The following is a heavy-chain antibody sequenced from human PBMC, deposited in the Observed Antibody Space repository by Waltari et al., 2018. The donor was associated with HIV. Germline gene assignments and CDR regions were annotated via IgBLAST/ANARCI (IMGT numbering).Heavy chain of an antibody. CDR1: GFTFSNFA. CDR3: ARGYSSSRWIPLYH. J-gene: IGHJ4*02. V-gene: IGHV3-33*01. Sequence: QVQLVESGGGVVQPGTSLTLSCAVSGFTFSNFATHWVRQSTGKGLEWLTVFWSDGAESSYADSVKGRFTVSKDSSQKTLYRHLTSLRAEDTALYYCARGYSSSRWIPLYHWGRGTLVTVSS. D-gene: IGHD6-6*01. CDR2: FWSDGAES.